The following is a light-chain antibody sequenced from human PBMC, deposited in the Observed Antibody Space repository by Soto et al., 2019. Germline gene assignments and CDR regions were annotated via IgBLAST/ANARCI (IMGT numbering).Light chain of an antibody. Sequence: QSVLTQPASVSGSPGQSITISCTGTSSDVGGYNYVSWYQQHPGKAPKPMIYDVSNRPSGVSNRFSGSKSGNTASLTISGLQAEDEADYYCSSYTSSSTPCVFGTGTKVTVL. J-gene: IGLJ1*01. CDR3: SSYTSSSTPCV. CDR2: DVS. CDR1: SSDVGGYNY. V-gene: IGLV2-14*01.